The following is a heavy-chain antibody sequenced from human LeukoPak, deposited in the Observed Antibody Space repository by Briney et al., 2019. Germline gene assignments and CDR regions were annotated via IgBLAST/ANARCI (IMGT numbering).Heavy chain of an antibody. D-gene: IGHD6-19*01. Sequence: SETLSLTCTVSGGSISSSTYYWGWIRQPPGKGLEWIGSISYSGSTFYNPSLKSRVTMSVDTSKNQFSLKLSSVTAADTAVYYCARDQGGSSGWTGNGFDYWGQGTLVTVSS. CDR2: ISYSGST. CDR3: ARDQGGSSGWTGNGFDY. V-gene: IGHV4-39*02. J-gene: IGHJ4*02. CDR1: GGSISSSTYY.